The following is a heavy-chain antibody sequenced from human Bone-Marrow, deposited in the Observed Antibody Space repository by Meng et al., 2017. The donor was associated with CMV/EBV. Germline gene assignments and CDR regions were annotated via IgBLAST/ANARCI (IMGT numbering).Heavy chain of an antibody. V-gene: IGHV1-69*10. J-gene: IGHJ6*02. D-gene: IGHD2-2*01. CDR3: ARDNCWGLYCSSTSLEYYYYGMDV. CDR2: IIPILGIA. CDR1: GGTFSSYA. Sequence: SVKVSCKASGGTFSSYAISWVRQAPGQGLEWMGGIIPILGIANYAQKFQGRVTITADKSTSTAYMELSSLRSEDTAVYYCARDNCWGLYCSSTSLEYYYYGMDVWGQGTTVTVSS.